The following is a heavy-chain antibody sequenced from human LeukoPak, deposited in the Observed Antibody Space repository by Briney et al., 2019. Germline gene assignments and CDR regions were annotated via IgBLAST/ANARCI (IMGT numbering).Heavy chain of an antibody. V-gene: IGHV1-18*01. D-gene: IGHD2-15*01. Sequence: ASVKVSCKASGYTFTSYGISWVRQAPGQGLEWMGWISAYNGNTNYAQKLQGRVTMTTDTSTSTAYMELRSLRSDDTAVYYCARSGYFSGGSCYSDLTYYYYGMDVWGQGTTVTVSS. CDR3: ARSGYFSGGSCYSDLTYYYYGMDV. CDR1: GYTFTSYG. CDR2: ISAYNGNT. J-gene: IGHJ6*02.